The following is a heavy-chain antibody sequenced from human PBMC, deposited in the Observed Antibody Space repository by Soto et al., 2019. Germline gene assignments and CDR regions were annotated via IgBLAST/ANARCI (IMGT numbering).Heavy chain of an antibody. CDR1: GFTFSIYG. Sequence: QVQLVESGGGVVQPGTSLRLSCAAPGFTFSIYGMHWVRQAPGKGLEWVGLIGYDGSNNYYPDPVEGRFTISRDNSKNTLLLQMNSLSVKDTAVYYCARDPGPYNWNAAPAHWGQGTLVIVSS. D-gene: IGHD1-1*01. J-gene: IGHJ4*02. V-gene: IGHV3-33*01. CDR2: IGYDGSNN. CDR3: ARDPGPYNWNAAPAH.